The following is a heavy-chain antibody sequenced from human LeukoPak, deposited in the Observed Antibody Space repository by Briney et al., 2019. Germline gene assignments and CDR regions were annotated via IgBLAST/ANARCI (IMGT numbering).Heavy chain of an antibody. V-gene: IGHV3-7*01. CDR3: ARDRYGSGSPLYWFDP. J-gene: IGHJ5*02. CDR2: IRQDGSEK. Sequence: GGCLRLSCAASGFSFSSYAMSCVRQAPGKGLEWGANIRQDGSEKYYVDSVKGRFAISRDNAKNSLYLQMNSLRAEDTAVYYCARDRYGSGSPLYWFDPWGQGTLVTVSS. D-gene: IGHD3-10*01. CDR1: GFSFSSYA.